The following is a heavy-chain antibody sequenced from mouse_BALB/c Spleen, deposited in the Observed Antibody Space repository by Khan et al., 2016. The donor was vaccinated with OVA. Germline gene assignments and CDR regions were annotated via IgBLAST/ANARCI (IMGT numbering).Heavy chain of an antibody. V-gene: IGHV1-7*01. J-gene: IGHJ3*01. CDR3: ANHGSTSAWFAY. Sequence: QMQLEESGAELAKPGVSVKMSCKASGYTFTSYWMHWVKQRPGQGLEWIGYINPSTGYSEYNQKFKDKATLTADKSSSTAYMQLSSLTSDDSAVYYCANHGSTSAWFAYWGQGTLVTVSA. CDR2: INPSTGYS. D-gene: IGHD1-1*01. CDR1: GYTFTSYW.